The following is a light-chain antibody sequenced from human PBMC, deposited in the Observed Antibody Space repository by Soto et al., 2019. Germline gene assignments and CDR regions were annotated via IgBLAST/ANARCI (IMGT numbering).Light chain of an antibody. Sequence: QSVLTQPASVSGSPGQSITISCTGTSSDVGGYNYVSWYQQHPGKAPKLMIYEVSHRPSGVSNRFSGSKSGNTASLTISGLQAEDEADYYCSSYTSNSTLDVFGTGTKSPS. CDR1: SSDVGGYNY. J-gene: IGLJ1*01. CDR2: EVS. V-gene: IGLV2-14*01. CDR3: SSYTSNSTLDV.